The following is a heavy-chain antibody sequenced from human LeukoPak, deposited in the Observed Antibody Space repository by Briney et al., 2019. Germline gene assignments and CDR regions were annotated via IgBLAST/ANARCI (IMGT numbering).Heavy chain of an antibody. CDR3: AKKLGSSPGDFFDY. Sequence: GGSLRLSCAASGFIFTNYAMSWVRQAPGKGLQWVPDINDNGGTTFYADSVKGRFTISRDKSKNTLYLQMNSLRADDSAVYFCAKKLGSSPGDFFDYWGQGTLVTVSS. CDR1: GFIFTNYA. V-gene: IGHV3-23*01. CDR2: INDNGGTT. D-gene: IGHD6-6*01. J-gene: IGHJ4*02.